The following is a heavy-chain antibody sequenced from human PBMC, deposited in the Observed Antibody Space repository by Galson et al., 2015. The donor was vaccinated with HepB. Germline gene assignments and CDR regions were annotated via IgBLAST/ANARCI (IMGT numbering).Heavy chain of an antibody. V-gene: IGHV3-23*01. D-gene: IGHD6-13*01. J-gene: IGHJ4*02. CDR1: GFSFSNYA. CDR3: AKSEKSSSWYEPFDY. Sequence: SLRLSCAASGFSFSNYAMSWVRQAPGKGLEWVSAISGSGDSTYYADSVKGRFTFSRDNSKNTLYLQMNSLRAEDTAVYYCAKSEKSSSWYEPFDYWGQGTLVSVSS. CDR2: ISGSGDST.